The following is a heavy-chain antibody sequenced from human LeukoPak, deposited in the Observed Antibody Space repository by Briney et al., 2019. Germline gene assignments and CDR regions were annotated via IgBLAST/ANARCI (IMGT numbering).Heavy chain of an antibody. J-gene: IGHJ2*01. V-gene: IGHV4-59*08. CDR3: ARAVGVGRGTYFDL. Sequence: SETLSLTCTVSGGSISSYYWSWIRQPPGKGLEWIGYISYSGSTNYNPSLKSRVTISVDTSKNQFSLNLSSVTAADTAVYSCARAVGVGRGTYFDLWGRGTLVTVSS. CDR1: GGSISSYY. CDR2: ISYSGST. D-gene: IGHD1-1*01.